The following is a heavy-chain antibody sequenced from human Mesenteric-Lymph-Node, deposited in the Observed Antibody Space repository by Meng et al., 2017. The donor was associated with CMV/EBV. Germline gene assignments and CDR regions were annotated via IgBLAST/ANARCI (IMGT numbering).Heavy chain of an antibody. CDR1: GFTFSSYA. CDR3: AKDRFEYQLLSFFDY. J-gene: IGHJ4*02. V-gene: IGHV3-30*04. D-gene: IGHD2-2*01. CDR2: ISYDGSNK. Sequence: GGSLRLSCAASGFTFSSYAMHWVRQAPGKGLEWVAVISYDGSNKYYADSVKGRFTVSRDNSKNTLYLQMNSLRVEDTAVYYCAKDRFEYQLLSFFDYWGQGTLVTVSS.